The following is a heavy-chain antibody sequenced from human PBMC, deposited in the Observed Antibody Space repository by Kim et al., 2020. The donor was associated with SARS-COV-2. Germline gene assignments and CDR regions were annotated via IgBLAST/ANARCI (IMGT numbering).Heavy chain of an antibody. D-gene: IGHD3-22*01. CDR3: ARWDDSSGYYPYYFDY. CDR2: INHSGST. Sequence: SETLSLTCAVYGGSFSGYYWSWIRQPPGKGLEWIGEINHSGSTNYNPSLKSRVTISVDTSKNQFSLKLSSVTAADTAVYYCARWDDSSGYYPYYFDYWGQGTLVTVSS. J-gene: IGHJ4*02. CDR1: GGSFSGYY. V-gene: IGHV4-34*01.